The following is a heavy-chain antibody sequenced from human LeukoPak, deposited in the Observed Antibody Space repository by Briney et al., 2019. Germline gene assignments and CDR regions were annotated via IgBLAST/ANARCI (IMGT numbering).Heavy chain of an antibody. CDR3: GRDRRGTYYYDSSGYYSDY. CDR1: GGSLSSTSSY. V-gene: IGHV4-39*07. Sequence: PSETLSLTCTVSGGSLSSTSSYCGWIRQPPGKGLEWIGTIDYSGNTYYNPSLQSRLTMSVDTSKRQFSLRLTSVTAADTAVYYCGRDRRGTYYYDSSGYYSDYWGQGTLVTVSS. CDR2: IDYSGNT. J-gene: IGHJ4*02. D-gene: IGHD3-22*01.